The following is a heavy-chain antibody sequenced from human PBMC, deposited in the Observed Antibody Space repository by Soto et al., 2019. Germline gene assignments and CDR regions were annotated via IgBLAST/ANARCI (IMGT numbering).Heavy chain of an antibody. J-gene: IGHJ4*02. V-gene: IGHV1-69*01. CDR2: IIPIFGTA. Sequence: VKVACQAYGGPMLHYAISWVRQAPGQGLEWMGGIIPIFGTANYAQKFQGRVTIIADESTGTAYMELSSLRSEDTAVYYCARGSHCGQGTLVTVSS. CDR1: GGPMLHYA. CDR3: ARGSH.